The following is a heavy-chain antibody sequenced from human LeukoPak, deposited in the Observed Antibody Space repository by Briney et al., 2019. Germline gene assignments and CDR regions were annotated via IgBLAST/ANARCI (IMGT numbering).Heavy chain of an antibody. D-gene: IGHD2-2*01. CDR1: GDSISSGGYY. CDR3: ARDYCTTTSCSYSDH. J-gene: IGHJ4*02. Sequence: SETLSLTCTVSGDSISSGGYYWSWIRQPPGKGLEWIGYIYHSGPTYYSPSLKSRVTISVDRHNNQFSLKLSSVTAADTAVYYCARDYCTTTSCSYSDHWGQGILVPVSS. CDR2: IYHSGPT. V-gene: IGHV4-30-2*01.